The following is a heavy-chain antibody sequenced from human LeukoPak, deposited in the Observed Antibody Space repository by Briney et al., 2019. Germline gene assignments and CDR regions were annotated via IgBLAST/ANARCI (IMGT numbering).Heavy chain of an antibody. J-gene: IGHJ4*02. D-gene: IGHD5-24*01. CDR3: ARGKGRRWLQDQGSTFDY. CDR2: IYYSGTT. CDR1: GGSISNYY. Sequence: PSETLSLTCTVSGGSISNYYWSWIRQPPGKGLEWIGYIYYSGTTNYNPSLKSRVTISVDTSKNQFSLKLNSVTAADTAVYYCARGKGRRWLQDQGSTFDYWGQGTLVTVSS. V-gene: IGHV4-59*01.